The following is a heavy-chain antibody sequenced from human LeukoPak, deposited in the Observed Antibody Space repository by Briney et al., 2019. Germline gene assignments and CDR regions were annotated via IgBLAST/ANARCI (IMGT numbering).Heavy chain of an antibody. Sequence: GGSLRLSCAASGFTFCKYWMNWVRQAPGKGLEWVAHINRDGSDKYYMGSVKGRFTISRDNAKNSLYLQMNSLRAEDTAVYYCATDLLWVGYLKFETQVDYRGQGTLVTVSS. CDR1: GFTFCKYW. V-gene: IGHV3-7*01. D-gene: IGHD3-10*01. CDR3: ATDLLWVGYLKFETQVDY. J-gene: IGHJ4*02. CDR2: INRDGSDK.